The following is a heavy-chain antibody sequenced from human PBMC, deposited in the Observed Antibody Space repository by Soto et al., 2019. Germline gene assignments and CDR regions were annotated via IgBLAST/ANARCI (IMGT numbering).Heavy chain of an antibody. CDR2: IYHGGST. CDR3: AREGNLGRWLQPLDF. V-gene: IGHV4-4*02. CDR1: GDSIRSTRW. Sequence: SETLSLTCTVSGDSIRSTRWWSWVRQSPGKGLEWIGDIYHGGSTNYNPSLKSRVTMSVDTSKNQFSLKLISVTAADTAKYFCAREGNLGRWLQPLDFWGQGTLVTVSS. J-gene: IGHJ4*02. D-gene: IGHD5-12*01.